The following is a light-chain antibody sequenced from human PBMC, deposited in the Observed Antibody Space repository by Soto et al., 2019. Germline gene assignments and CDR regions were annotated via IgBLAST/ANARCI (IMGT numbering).Light chain of an antibody. CDR1: SSDVGDYDY. V-gene: IGLV2-11*01. J-gene: IGLJ3*02. CDR2: DVN. Sequence: QSVLTQPRSVSGSPGQSVTISCTGTSSDVGDYDYVSWYQQNPGKAPKLMIYDVNKRPSGVPDRFSGFKSGNTASLSISGLQAEDEAEYYCCSYAGNYRVLFGGGTKVTAL. CDR3: CSYAGNYRVL.